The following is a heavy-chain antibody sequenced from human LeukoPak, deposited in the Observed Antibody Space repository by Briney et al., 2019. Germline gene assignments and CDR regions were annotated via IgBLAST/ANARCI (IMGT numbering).Heavy chain of an antibody. CDR1: RFTFETNT. CDR3: VRGDRRDF. CDR2: ISASGGSK. J-gene: IGHJ4*02. D-gene: IGHD2-21*02. Sequence: GGSLRLSCAASRFTFETNTMNWVRQAPGKGLEWLSSISASGGSKYYADSVRGRFIISRDNARESLYLQMDNLRAEDTAVYYCVRGDRRDFWGQGTLVTVSS. V-gene: IGHV3-21*01.